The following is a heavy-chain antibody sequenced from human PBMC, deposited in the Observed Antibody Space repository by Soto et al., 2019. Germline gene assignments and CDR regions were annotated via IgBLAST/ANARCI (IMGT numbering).Heavy chain of an antibody. CDR3: ASNYAYAEGYYWYGIDV. V-gene: IGHV3-74*01. D-gene: IGHD3-16*01. CDR2: ISSYGSDT. Sequence: EVQLVESGGGLVLPGGPLRLSCAASGFTFSRYWMHWVRQAPGKGLVWVSRISSYGSDTHYADSVKGRFTISRDNAKNTVYLQMNSLRAEDTAVYYCASNYAYAEGYYWYGIDVWGQGTTVTVSS. J-gene: IGHJ6*02. CDR1: GFTFSRYW.